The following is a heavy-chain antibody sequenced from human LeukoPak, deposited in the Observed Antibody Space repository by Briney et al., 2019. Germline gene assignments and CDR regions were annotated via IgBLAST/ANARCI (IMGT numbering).Heavy chain of an antibody. CDR1: GFTFSSYA. Sequence: PGGSLRLSCAASGFTFSSYAMSWVRQAPGKGLEWVSAISGSGGSTYYADSVKGRFTISRDNSKNTLYLQMNSLRAEDTAVYYCAKDPEALDSSGWPDYYFDYWGQGTLVTVSS. CDR2: ISGSGGST. V-gene: IGHV3-23*01. CDR3: AKDPEALDSSGWPDYYFDY. J-gene: IGHJ4*02. D-gene: IGHD6-19*01.